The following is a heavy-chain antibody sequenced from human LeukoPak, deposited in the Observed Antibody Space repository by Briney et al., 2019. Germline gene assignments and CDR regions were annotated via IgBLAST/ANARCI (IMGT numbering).Heavy chain of an antibody. J-gene: IGHJ4*02. V-gene: IGHV7-4-1*02. CDR2: INTNTGNP. CDR1: GYTFTSYA. Sequence: ASVKVSCKASGYTFTSYAMNWVRQAPGQGLEWMGWINTNTGNPTYAQGFTGRFVFSLDTSVSTAYLQISSLKAEDTAVYYCARDSYYYDSSGYYLGGYWGQGTLVTVSS. D-gene: IGHD3-22*01. CDR3: ARDSYYYDSSGYYLGGY.